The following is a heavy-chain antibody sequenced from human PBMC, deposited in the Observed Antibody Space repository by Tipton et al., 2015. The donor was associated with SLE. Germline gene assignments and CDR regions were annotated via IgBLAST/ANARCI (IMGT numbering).Heavy chain of an antibody. J-gene: IGHJ4*02. CDR3: ARGGLGDY. CDR1: GGSISSYY. D-gene: IGHD6-19*01. Sequence: TLSLTCTVPGGSISSYYWSWIRQPPRKGLEWVGYIYYGGSTNYNPSLKSRVTISVDTSKNQFSLKLSSVTAADTAVYYCARGGLGDYWGQGTLVTVSS. V-gene: IGHV4-59*12. CDR2: IYYGGST.